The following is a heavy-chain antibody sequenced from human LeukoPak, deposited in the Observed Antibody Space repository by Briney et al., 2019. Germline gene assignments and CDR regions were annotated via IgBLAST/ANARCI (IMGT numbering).Heavy chain of an antibody. CDR3: ARPSDGHYAQGGYFDY. Sequence: GGSLRLSCAASGFTFSTYAMHWVRQFPGKGLEWVAVIWYDASHTYYADSVMGRFAVSRDNSKNTLYLQMDSLRAEDTAVYYCARPSDGHYAQGGYFDYWGQGTLVIVSS. D-gene: IGHD4-17*01. CDR1: GFTFSTYA. V-gene: IGHV3-33*01. CDR2: IWYDASHT. J-gene: IGHJ4*01.